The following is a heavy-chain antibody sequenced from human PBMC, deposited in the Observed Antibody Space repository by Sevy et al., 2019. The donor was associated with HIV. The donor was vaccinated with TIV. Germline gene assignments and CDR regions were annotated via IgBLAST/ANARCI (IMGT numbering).Heavy chain of an antibody. Sequence: GGSLRLSCAASGFTFSSYAMSWVRQAPGKGLEWVSAISGSGGSTYYADSVKGRFTISRDNSKNTLYLQMNSLRSEDTAVYYCATLYDFCSGSRYYMDVWGKGTTVTVSS. CDR1: GFTFSSYA. D-gene: IGHD3-3*01. CDR3: ATLYDFCSGSRYYMDV. J-gene: IGHJ6*03. V-gene: IGHV3-23*01. CDR2: ISGSGGST.